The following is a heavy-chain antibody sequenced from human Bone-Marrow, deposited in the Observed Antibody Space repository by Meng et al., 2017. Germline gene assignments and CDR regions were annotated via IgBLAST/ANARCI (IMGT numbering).Heavy chain of an antibody. CDR1: GGSISSSNW. CDR2: IYHSGST. CDR3: ARGSAGWLRLFEGARRVGGHPYYFDY. V-gene: IGHV4-4*02. J-gene: IGHJ4*02. D-gene: IGHD5-12*01. Sequence: SETLSLTCAVSGGSISSSNWWSWVRQPPGKGLEWIGEIYHSGSTNYNPSLKSRVTISVDKSKNQFSLKLSSVTAADTAVYYCARGSAGWLRLFEGARRVGGHPYYFDYWGQGTLVTVSS.